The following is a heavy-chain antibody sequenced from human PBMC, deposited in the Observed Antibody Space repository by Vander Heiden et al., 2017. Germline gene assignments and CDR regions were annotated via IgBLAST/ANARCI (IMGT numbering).Heavy chain of an antibody. CDR1: GGTFSSYA. CDR3: AREKEMTTVTHNYFDY. CDR2: IIPIFGTA. Sequence: QVQLVQSGAEVKKPGSSVKVSCKASGGTFSSYAISWVRQAPGQGLEWMGGIIPIFGTANYAQKFQGRVTITADKSTSTAYMELSSLRSEDTAVYYCAREKEMTTVTHNYFDYWGQGTLVTVSS. J-gene: IGHJ4*02. V-gene: IGHV1-69*06. D-gene: IGHD4-17*01.